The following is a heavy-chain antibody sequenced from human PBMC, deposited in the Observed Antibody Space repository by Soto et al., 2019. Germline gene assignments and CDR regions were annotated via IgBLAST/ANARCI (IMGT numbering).Heavy chain of an antibody. Sequence: PSETLSLTCSVSGGSISSYYWSWIRQPPGKGLEWIGYISYIGSTNYNPSLKSRVTISVDTSKNQFSLKLSSVTAADTAVYYCAREKYFDLWGRGTLVTVS. J-gene: IGHJ2*01. CDR1: GGSISSYY. V-gene: IGHV4-59*01. CDR2: ISYIGST. CDR3: AREKYFDL.